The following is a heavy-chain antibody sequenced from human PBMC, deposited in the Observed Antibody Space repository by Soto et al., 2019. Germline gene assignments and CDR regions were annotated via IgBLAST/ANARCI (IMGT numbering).Heavy chain of an antibody. V-gene: IGHV3-23*01. Sequence: PGGSLRLSCAASGFTFSSYAMSWVRQAPGKGLEWVSAISGRGGSTYYADSVKGRFTISRDNSKNTLYLQMNSLRAEDTAVYYCAKGCNSNYGPDFDYWGQGTLVTVSS. D-gene: IGHD4-4*01. CDR2: ISGRGGST. CDR3: AKGCNSNYGPDFDY. CDR1: GFTFSSYA. J-gene: IGHJ4*02.